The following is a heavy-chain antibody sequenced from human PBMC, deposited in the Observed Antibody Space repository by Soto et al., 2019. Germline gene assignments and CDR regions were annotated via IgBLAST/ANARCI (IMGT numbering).Heavy chain of an antibody. Sequence: QVQLVQSGAEVKKPGASVKVSCKASGYPFTSYDITWVRQATGQGLEWMGWMNTNSGNTGYAQKFQGRVTMTRDTTISPADMELSSLRSEETTVYYCARVWGSIHPWGQGTLVTVSS. D-gene: IGHD3-10*01. CDR1: GYPFTSYD. V-gene: IGHV1-8*01. CDR2: MNTNSGNT. CDR3: ARVWGSIHP. J-gene: IGHJ5*02.